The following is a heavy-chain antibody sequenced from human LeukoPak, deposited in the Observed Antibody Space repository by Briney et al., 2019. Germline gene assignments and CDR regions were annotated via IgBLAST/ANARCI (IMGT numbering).Heavy chain of an antibody. CDR3: AKAIAAAGPWNAFDI. J-gene: IGHJ3*02. D-gene: IGHD6-13*01. Sequence: GGSLRLSCAASGFAFSSYGMHWVRQAPGKGLEWVAFIQYDGNNKYYVDSVKGRFTISRDNSKNTLYLQMNSLRAEDMALYYCAKAIAAAGPWNAFDIWGQGTMVTVSS. V-gene: IGHV3-30*02. CDR2: IQYDGNNK. CDR1: GFAFSSYG.